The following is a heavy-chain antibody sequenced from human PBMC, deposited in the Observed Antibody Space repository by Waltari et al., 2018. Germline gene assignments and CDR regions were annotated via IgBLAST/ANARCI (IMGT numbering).Heavy chain of an antibody. J-gene: IGHJ4*02. CDR1: GFTFSNFG. D-gene: IGHD2-2*02. V-gene: IGHV3-30*02. CDR3: AKDAFGNTYLDF. Sequence: QVNLVESGGGVVQPGGSLRLSCATSGFTFSNFGMHWVRQAPGKGLEWVALIWFDGSDKFYADSVRGRCTISRDNSARTLYLDMDSLRLDDTAMYYCAKDAFGNTYLDFWGQGTLVTVSS. CDR2: IWFDGSDK.